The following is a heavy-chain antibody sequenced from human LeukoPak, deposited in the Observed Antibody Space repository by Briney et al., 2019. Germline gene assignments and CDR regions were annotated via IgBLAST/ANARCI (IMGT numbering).Heavy chain of an antibody. V-gene: IGHV3-33*01. D-gene: IGHD4-23*01. Sequence: GRSLRLSCAASGFTFSSYGMHWVRQAPGEGLEWVAVIWYDGSNKYYADSVKGRFTISRDNSKNTLYLQMNSLRAEDTAVYYCARSTRTVAATGAFDIWGQGTMVTVSS. CDR3: ARSTRTVAATGAFDI. CDR1: GFTFSSYG. J-gene: IGHJ3*02. CDR2: IWYDGSNK.